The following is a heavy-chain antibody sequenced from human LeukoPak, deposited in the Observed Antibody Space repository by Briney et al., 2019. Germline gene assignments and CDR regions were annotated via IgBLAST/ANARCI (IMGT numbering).Heavy chain of an antibody. J-gene: IGHJ4*02. Sequence: SETLSLTCTVSGGSISNYYWSWIRQPPGKGLEWIGYIHYTGSTNYNPSLKSRVTISVDTSKNQFSLKVSSVTAADTAVYYRARLQADYGDYRALDYWGQGTLVTVSS. D-gene: IGHD4-17*01. V-gene: IGHV4-59*01. CDR2: IHYTGST. CDR1: GGSISNYY. CDR3: ARLQADYGDYRALDY.